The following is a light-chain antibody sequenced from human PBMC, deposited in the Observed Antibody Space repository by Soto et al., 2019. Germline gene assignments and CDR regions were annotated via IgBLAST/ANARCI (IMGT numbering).Light chain of an antibody. V-gene: IGKV1-9*01. CDR3: QQLNSYPSIT. CDR1: QGISSY. Sequence: DIQLTLSPSFLSASVGDRVTITCRASQGISSYLAWYQQKPGKAPKLLIYAASTLQSGVPSRFSGSGSGTEFTLTISSLQPEDFATYYCQQLNSYPSITFGQGTRLEIK. CDR2: AAS. J-gene: IGKJ5*01.